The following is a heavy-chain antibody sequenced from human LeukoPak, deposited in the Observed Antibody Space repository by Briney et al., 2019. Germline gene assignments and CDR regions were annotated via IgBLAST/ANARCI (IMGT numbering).Heavy chain of an antibody. Sequence: PSETLSLTCAVYGGSFSGYYWNWIRQPPGKGLEWIGEINHSGSTNYNPSLKSRVTISVDTSKNQFSLKLSSVTAADTAVYYCARGLGIAARWFDYWGQGTLVTVSS. J-gene: IGHJ4*02. CDR1: GGSFSGYY. CDR3: ARGLGIAARWFDY. CDR2: INHSGST. V-gene: IGHV4-34*01. D-gene: IGHD6-6*01.